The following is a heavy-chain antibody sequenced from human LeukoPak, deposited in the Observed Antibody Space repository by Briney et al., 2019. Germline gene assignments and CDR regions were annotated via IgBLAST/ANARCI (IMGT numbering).Heavy chain of an antibody. Sequence: PSETLSLTCTVSGGSISSYYWSWIRQPAGKGLEWIGRIYTSGSTNYNPSLRSRVTMSVDTSKNQFSLKLSSVTAADTAVYYCASCALGMAATQAFDLWAKGTMVTVSP. CDR1: GGSISSYY. D-gene: IGHD7-27*01. J-gene: IGHJ3*01. CDR3: ASCALGMAATQAFDL. CDR2: IYTSGST. V-gene: IGHV4-4*07.